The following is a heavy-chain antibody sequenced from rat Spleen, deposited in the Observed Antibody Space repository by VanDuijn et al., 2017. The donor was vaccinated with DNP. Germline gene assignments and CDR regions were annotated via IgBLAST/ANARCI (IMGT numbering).Heavy chain of an antibody. CDR3: ARMGNYGWFAY. D-gene: IGHD1-1*01. J-gene: IGHJ3*01. CDR2: ITSSGGST. CDR1: GFTFSDYA. Sequence: EVQLVESGGGLVQPGRSLKLSCAASGFTFSDYAMTWIRQVPGKGLEWVAAITSSGGSTYYPDSVKGRFTISRDNAKSTLYLQMDSLGSEDTATYYCARMGNYGWFAYWGQGTLVTVSS. V-gene: IGHV5S23*01.